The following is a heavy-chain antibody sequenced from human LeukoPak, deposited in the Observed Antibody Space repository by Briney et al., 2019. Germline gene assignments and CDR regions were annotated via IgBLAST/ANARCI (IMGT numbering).Heavy chain of an antibody. CDR3: ARDVGASAPDAFDI. V-gene: IGHV3-21*01. D-gene: IGHD1-26*01. CDR2: ISSSSNYI. Sequence: GGSLRLYCAASGFTFSTYNMNWVRQAPGKGLEWDSSISSSSNYIYYADSVKGRFTISRDNAKNSLYLQMNSLRAEDTDVYYCARDVGASAPDAFDIWGQGTMVTVSS. CDR1: GFTFSTYN. J-gene: IGHJ3*02.